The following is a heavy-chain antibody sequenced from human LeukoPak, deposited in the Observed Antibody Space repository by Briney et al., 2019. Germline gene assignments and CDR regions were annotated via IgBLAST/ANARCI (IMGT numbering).Heavy chain of an antibody. CDR3: AASPYDFWSANPPSWFDP. CDR2: ISGGGGGS. J-gene: IGHJ5*02. V-gene: IGHV3-23*01. D-gene: IGHD3-3*01. CDR1: GFILSNYA. Sequence: PGGSLRLSCSASGFILSNYAMSWVRQAPGKGLEWVSSISGGGGGSYYADSVKGRFTNSRDNSKNTLYLQMNSLRAEDTAVYYCAASPYDFWSANPPSWFDPWGQGTLVTVSS.